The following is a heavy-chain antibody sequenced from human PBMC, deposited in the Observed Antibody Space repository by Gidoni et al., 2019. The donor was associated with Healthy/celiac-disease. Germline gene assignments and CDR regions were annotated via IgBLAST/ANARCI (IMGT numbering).Heavy chain of an antibody. CDR3: ARGPYGGYDDLYYYGMDV. CDR2: IGDDGSIK. CDR1: GFSFSTHG. Sequence: GFSFSTHGMHWVRQAPGKGLEWVAVIGDDGSIKYYADSVKGRFTISRDNSKNTLYLQMNSLRADDTAMYYCARGPYGGYDDLYYYGMDVWGQGTTVTVSS. J-gene: IGHJ6*02. V-gene: IGHV3-33*01. D-gene: IGHD5-12*01.